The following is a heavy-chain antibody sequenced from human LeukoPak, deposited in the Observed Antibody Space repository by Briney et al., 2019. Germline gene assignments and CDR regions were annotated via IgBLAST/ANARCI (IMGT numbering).Heavy chain of an antibody. CDR3: AKGITMVRGVIITNGWIHY. CDR1: GGSISSSSYY. CDR2: IYYSGST. D-gene: IGHD3-10*01. J-gene: IGHJ4*02. Sequence: SETLSLTCSVSGGSISSSSYYWGWIRQPPGKGLEWIGSIYYSGSTYYNPSLKSRVTISVDTSKNQFSLKLSSVTAADTAVYYCAKGITMVRGVIITNGWIHYWGQGTLVTVSS. V-gene: IGHV4-39*07.